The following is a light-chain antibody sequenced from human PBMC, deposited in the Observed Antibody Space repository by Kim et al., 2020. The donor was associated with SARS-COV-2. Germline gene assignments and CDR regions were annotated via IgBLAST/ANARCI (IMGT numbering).Light chain of an antibody. Sequence: PGERATLSCRASQSVSDSSLVRYRQRPGQSPSLLIYATSTRAAGVPDRFSGSGSGTDFTLTISRLEPEDFGIYFCQQYGRSPLTFGGGTKVDIK. CDR2: ATS. CDR1: QSVSDSS. CDR3: QQYGRSPLT. J-gene: IGKJ4*01. V-gene: IGKV3-20*01.